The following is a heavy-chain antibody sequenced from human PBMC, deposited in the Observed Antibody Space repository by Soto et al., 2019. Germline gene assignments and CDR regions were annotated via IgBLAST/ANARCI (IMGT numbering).Heavy chain of an antibody. D-gene: IGHD6-19*01. CDR2: MNPNSGNT. J-gene: IGHJ4*02. CDR1: AYTFTSYD. Sequence: GASVKVSCKASAYTFTSYDLNWVRQATGQGLEWMGWMNPNSGNTGYAQKFQGRVTITRDTSASTAYMELSSLRSEDTAVYYCASFPYGSIAVAGTFVYWGQGTLVTVSS. V-gene: IGHV1-8*01. CDR3: ASFPYGSIAVAGTFVY.